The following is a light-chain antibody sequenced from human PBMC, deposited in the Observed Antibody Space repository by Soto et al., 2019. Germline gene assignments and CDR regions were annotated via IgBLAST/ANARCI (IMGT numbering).Light chain of an antibody. CDR2: DVS. V-gene: IGLV2-14*03. J-gene: IGLJ2*01. CDR3: AARDDSLSSVV. Sequence: QSVLTQPASVSGSPGQSITISCTGTSSDVGGYNYVSWYQHHPGKAPKLIIFDVSNRPSGISNRFSGSKSGNTASLTISGLQAEDEADYYCAARDDSLSSVVFGGGTKVTVL. CDR1: SSDVGGYNY.